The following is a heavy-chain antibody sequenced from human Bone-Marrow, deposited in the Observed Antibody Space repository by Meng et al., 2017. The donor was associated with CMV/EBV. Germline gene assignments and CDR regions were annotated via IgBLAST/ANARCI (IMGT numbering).Heavy chain of an antibody. D-gene: IGHD6-19*01. CDR3: ARVQWLVPDY. CDR2: IYYSGST. CDR1: GGSISSSSYY. V-gene: IGHV4-39*07. Sequence: GSLRLSCTVSGGSISSSSYYWGWIRQPPGKGLEWIGSIYYSGSTYYNPSLKSRVTISVDTSKNQFSLKLSSVTAADTAVYYCARVQWLVPDYWGQGTLVTVSS. J-gene: IGHJ4*02.